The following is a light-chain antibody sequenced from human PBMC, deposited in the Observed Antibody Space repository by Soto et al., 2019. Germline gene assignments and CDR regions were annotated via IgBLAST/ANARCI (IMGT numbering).Light chain of an antibody. CDR2: EGS. J-gene: IGLJ2*01. CDR1: SSDVGSYKF. V-gene: IGLV2-14*02. CDR3: SSYTSRSTPV. Sequence: QSALTQPASVSGSPGQSITISCTGSSSDVGSYKFVSWYQQHPGKAPKLMIYEGSKRPSGVSDRFSGSKSGNTASLTISELQAEDEADYYCSSYTSRSTPVFGGGTKLTVL.